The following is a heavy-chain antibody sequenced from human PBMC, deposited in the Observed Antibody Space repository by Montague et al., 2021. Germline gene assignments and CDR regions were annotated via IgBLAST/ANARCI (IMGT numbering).Heavy chain of an antibody. CDR1: GGSMSSYY. CDR2: IYYRGST. Sequence: SETLSLTCTVSGGSMSSYYWSWIRQPPGKGLEWIGYIYYRGSTSYNPSLKSRVTIAVDTSKNQFSLKLSSVTAPDTAVYYCASCSTRGWPLGAFDLWGQGTLVTVSS. D-gene: IGHD2-2*01. V-gene: IGHV4-59*01. J-gene: IGHJ3*01. CDR3: ASCSTRGWPLGAFDL.